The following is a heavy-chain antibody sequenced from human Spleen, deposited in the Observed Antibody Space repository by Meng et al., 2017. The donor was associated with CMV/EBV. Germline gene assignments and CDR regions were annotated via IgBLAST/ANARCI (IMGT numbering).Heavy chain of an antibody. Sequence: SETLSLTCTVSGGSVSSGNQYWRWIRQPPGKGLEWIGNIYYTGSTNYNPSLKSRVTISVDTSKNQFSLNLSSVTAADTAVYYCTRASGLYSGSYYFDYWGQGTLVTVSS. D-gene: IGHD1-26*01. CDR2: IYYTGST. J-gene: IGHJ4*02. CDR3: TRASGLYSGSYYFDY. V-gene: IGHV4-61*01. CDR1: GGSVSSGNQY.